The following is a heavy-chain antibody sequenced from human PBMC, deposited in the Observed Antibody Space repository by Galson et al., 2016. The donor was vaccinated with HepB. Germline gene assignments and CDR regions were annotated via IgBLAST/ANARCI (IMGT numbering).Heavy chain of an antibody. Sequence: SVKDSCKASGGNFSTFAINWVRQAPGQGLEWMGGIIPLFGTANYAQKFQGRVTIIADASTNTTYMDLSSLRSEDTAFYYCACLTGEPMDVWGKGTTVTVSS. CDR1: GGNFSTFA. J-gene: IGHJ6*04. CDR2: IIPLFGTA. V-gene: IGHV1-69*13. D-gene: IGHD7-27*01. CDR3: ACLTGEPMDV.